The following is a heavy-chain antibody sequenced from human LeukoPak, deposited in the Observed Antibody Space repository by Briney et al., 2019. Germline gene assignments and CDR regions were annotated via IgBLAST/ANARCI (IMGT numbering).Heavy chain of an antibody. CDR3: IVLAVAGTLGFDY. D-gene: IGHD6-19*01. J-gene: IGHJ4*02. CDR1: GFTFSSYS. Sequence: GGSLRLSCAASGFTFSSYSMNWVRQAPGKGLEWVSSISISRSYIYYADSVKGRFTISRDNAKNSLYLQMNSLRAEDTAVYYCIVLAVAGTLGFDYWGQGTLVTVSS. CDR2: ISISRSYI. V-gene: IGHV3-21*01.